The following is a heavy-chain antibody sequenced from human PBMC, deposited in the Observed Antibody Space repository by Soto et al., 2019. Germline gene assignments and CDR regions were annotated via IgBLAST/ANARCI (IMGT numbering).Heavy chain of an antibody. V-gene: IGHV4-39*01. CDR1: GGSIISSSYY. D-gene: IGHD1-26*01. J-gene: IGHJ5*02. CDR2: IYYSGST. Sequence: PSETLSLTCPVYGGSIISSSYYWGWIRQPPGKGLEWIGSIYYSGSTYYNPSLKSRVTISVDTSKNQFSLKLSSVTAADTAVYYCARLGGSYRSWFDPWGQGTLVTVSS. CDR3: ARLGGSYRSWFDP.